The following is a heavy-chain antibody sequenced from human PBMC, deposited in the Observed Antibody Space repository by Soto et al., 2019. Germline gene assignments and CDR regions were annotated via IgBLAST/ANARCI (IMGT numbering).Heavy chain of an antibody. Sequence: GASVKVSCKASGFTFTSSAVQWVRQARGQRLEWIGWIVVGSGNTNYAQKFQERVTITRDMSTSTAYMELSSLRSEDTAVYYCAAEEGMVRGLDYWGQGTLVTVSS. CDR3: AAEEGMVRGLDY. V-gene: IGHV1-58*01. J-gene: IGHJ4*02. CDR2: IVVGSGNT. CDR1: GFTFTSSA. D-gene: IGHD3-10*01.